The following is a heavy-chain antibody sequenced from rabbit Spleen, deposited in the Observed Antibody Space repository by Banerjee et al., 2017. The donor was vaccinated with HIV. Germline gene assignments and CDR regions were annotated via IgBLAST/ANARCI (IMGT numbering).Heavy chain of an antibody. CDR3: ARRYFASGRARLDL. V-gene: IGHV1S45*01. Sequence: QQQLEESGGGLVKPGGSLTLTCTASGFSFSSNYYMCWVRQAPGKGLEWIACIYSGSGSTYYATWAKGRFTISKTSSTTVTLQMTSLTAADTATYFCARRYFASGRARLDLWGPGTLVTVS. CDR1: GFSFSSNYY. D-gene: IGHD1-1*01. CDR2: IYSGSGST. J-gene: IGHJ3*01.